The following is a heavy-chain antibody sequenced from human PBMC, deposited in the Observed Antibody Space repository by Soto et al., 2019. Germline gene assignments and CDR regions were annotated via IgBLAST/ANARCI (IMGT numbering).Heavy chain of an antibody. J-gene: IGHJ4*02. D-gene: IGHD1-26*01. CDR3: AGSRVIVGATSTADTFDY. CDR1: GGSISSYY. V-gene: IGHV4-59*08. Sequence: SETLSLTCTVSGGSISSYYWSWIRQPPGKGLEWIGYIYYSGSTNYNPSLKSRVTISVDTSKNQFSLKLSSVTAADTAVYYCAGSRVIVGATSTADTFDYWGQGTLVTVSS. CDR2: IYYSGST.